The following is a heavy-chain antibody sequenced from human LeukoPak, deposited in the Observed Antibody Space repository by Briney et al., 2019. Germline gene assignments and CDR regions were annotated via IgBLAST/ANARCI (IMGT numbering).Heavy chain of an antibody. J-gene: IGHJ4*02. CDR1: GFTFSNYW. CDR3: ARVWSTAMAFWY. CDR2: IKQDGSET. Sequence: PGGSLRLSCAASGFTFSNYWMSWVRQAPGKGLEWVANIKQDGSETYYVDSVKGRFTISRDNAKNSLYLQMNSLGAEDTAVYYCARVWSTAMAFWYWGQGTLVTVSS. V-gene: IGHV3-7*01. D-gene: IGHD5-18*01.